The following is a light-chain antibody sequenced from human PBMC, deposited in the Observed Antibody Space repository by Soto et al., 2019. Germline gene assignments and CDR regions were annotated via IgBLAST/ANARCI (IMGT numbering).Light chain of an antibody. CDR1: QSVSSSY. J-gene: IGKJ4*01. V-gene: IGKV3-20*01. CDR2: GAS. CDR3: QQYGSSPSLP. Sequence: EIVLTQSPGTLSLSPGERATLSCRASQSVSSSYLAWYQQKPGQAPRLLIYGASSRATGIPDRFSGSGSGTDFTLTISRLEAEDFAVYYCQQYGSSPSLPFGGGTK.